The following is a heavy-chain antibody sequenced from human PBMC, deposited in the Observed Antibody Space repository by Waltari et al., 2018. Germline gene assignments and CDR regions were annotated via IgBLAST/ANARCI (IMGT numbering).Heavy chain of an antibody. J-gene: IGHJ2*01. Sequence: QVQLQESGPGLVKPSETLSLTCTVSGGSISSYYWSWIRQPPGKGLEWIGYIYYSGSTNYNPSLKSRVTISVDTSKNQFSLKLSSVTAADTAVYYCASGTVTTYWYFDLWGRGTLVTVSS. D-gene: IGHD4-4*01. CDR1: GGSISSYY. V-gene: IGHV4-59*01. CDR2: IYYSGST. CDR3: ASGTVTTYWYFDL.